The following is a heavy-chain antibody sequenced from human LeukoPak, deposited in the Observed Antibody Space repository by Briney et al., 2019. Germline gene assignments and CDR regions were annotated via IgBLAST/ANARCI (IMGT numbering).Heavy chain of an antibody. Sequence: GGSLRLSCAASGFTFSSYGLSWVRQAPGKGLEWVSGISGSGGSTYYADSVKGRFTISRDTSKSTLYLQMNSLRAEDTAVYYCAKDSDELIAAAYNWFDPWGQGTLVIVSS. D-gene: IGHD6-13*01. CDR2: ISGSGGST. CDR1: GFTFSSYG. V-gene: IGHV3-23*01. J-gene: IGHJ5*02. CDR3: AKDSDELIAAAYNWFDP.